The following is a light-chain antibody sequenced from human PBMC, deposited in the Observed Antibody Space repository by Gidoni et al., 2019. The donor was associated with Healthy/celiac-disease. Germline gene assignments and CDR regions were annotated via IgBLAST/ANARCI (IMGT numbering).Light chain of an antibody. CDR1: QSVSSY. CDR2: DAS. V-gene: IGKV3-11*01. J-gene: IGKJ3*01. CDR3: QQRSNWPPFT. Sequence: EIVLTQSPATLSLSPGERATLSCRASQSVSSYLAWYQQKPGQAPRLLIYDASNRATGIPARFSGSGSETDFTLTISSLVPEDFAVYYCQQRSNWPPFTFGPGTKVDIK.